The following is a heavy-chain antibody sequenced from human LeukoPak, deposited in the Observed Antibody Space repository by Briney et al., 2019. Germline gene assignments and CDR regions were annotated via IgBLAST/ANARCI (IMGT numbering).Heavy chain of an antibody. Sequence: PGGSLRLSCAASGFPFSSYWMSWVRQAPGKGLEWVANIRHDGSETYYVDSLRGRFTISRDNAKNLVYLQMSSLRAEDTAVYYCARGIDTAMVTWEKDYYDYSGYHYFDYWGQGTLVTVSS. V-gene: IGHV3-7*03. CDR3: ARGIDTAMVTWEKDYYDYSGYHYFDY. D-gene: IGHD3-22*01. J-gene: IGHJ4*02. CDR1: GFPFSSYW. CDR2: IRHDGSET.